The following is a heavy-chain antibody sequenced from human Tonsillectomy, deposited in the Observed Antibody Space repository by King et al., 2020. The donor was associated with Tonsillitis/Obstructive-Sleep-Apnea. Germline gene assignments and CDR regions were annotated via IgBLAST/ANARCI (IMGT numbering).Heavy chain of an antibody. CDR3: ARAIIVVTTDYYMDV. CDR1: GGSFSSNY. J-gene: IGHJ6*03. D-gene: IGHD2-15*01. CDR2: ISHSGST. Sequence: VKLQQWGAGLLKPSETLSLTCGVYGGSFSSNYWTWIRQPPGKGLEWIGEISHSGSTNYNPSLKSRVTISVDTSKNHFSLKLTSVTAADTAVYYCARAIIVVTTDYYMDVWGNGTTVTVSS. V-gene: IGHV4-34*01.